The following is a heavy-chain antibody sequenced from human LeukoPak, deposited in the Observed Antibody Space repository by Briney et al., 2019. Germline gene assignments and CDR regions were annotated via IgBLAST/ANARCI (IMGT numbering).Heavy chain of an antibody. D-gene: IGHD3-22*01. J-gene: IGHJ4*02. CDR2: INPSGGST. CDR3: AREHDRRLDY. Sequence: GASVKVSCKASGYTFTSYYIHWVRQAPGQGLEWVGIINPSGGSTSYAQKFQGRVTMTRDTSTTTVYMELSSLRSEDTAVFYCAREHDRRLDYWGQGTLVTVSS. CDR1: GYTFTSYY. V-gene: IGHV1-46*01.